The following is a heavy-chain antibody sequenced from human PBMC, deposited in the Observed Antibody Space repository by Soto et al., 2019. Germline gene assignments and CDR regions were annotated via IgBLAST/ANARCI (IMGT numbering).Heavy chain of an antibody. CDR2: ISYDGSDK. Sequence: QVQLVESGGGVVQPGRSLRLSCAASGFPFTSYGMHWVREGPDKGLEWVAIISYDGSDKYYADSVKGRFTISRDNSKNTLYLQMNSLRPEGTALYYCVGGQYYFDYRGQGTLVMVSS. CDR3: VGGQYYFDY. J-gene: IGHJ4*02. CDR1: GFPFTSYG. V-gene: IGHV3-30*03. D-gene: IGHD3-10*01.